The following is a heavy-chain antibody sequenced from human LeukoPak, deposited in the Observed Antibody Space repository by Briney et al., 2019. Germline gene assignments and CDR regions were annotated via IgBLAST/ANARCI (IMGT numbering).Heavy chain of an antibody. CDR1: GYTFNSYG. D-gene: IGHD3-16*02. Sequence: SVKVSCKASGYTFNSYGISWVRQAPGQGLEWMGGIIPIFGTANYAQKFQGRVTITADESTSTAYMELSSLRSEDTAVYYCARWVWDYVWGSYRTSWFDPWGQGTLVTVSS. V-gene: IGHV1-69*13. CDR3: ARWVWDYVWGSYRTSWFDP. J-gene: IGHJ5*02. CDR2: IIPIFGTA.